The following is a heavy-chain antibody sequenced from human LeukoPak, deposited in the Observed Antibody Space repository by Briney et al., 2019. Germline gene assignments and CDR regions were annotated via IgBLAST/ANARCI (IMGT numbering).Heavy chain of an antibody. Sequence: PGGSLRLSCAASGFTFSSYAMHWVRQAPGKGLEWVAVISYDGSNKYYADSVKGRFTISRDNSKNTLYLQMNSLRAEDTAVYYCAGTGSFLGNFDYWGQGTLVTVSS. D-gene: IGHD7-27*01. CDR1: GFTFSSYA. CDR2: ISYDGSNK. CDR3: AGTGSFLGNFDY. J-gene: IGHJ4*02. V-gene: IGHV3-30-3*01.